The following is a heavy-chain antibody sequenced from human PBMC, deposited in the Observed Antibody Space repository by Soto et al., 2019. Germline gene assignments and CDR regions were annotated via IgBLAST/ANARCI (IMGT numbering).Heavy chain of an antibody. V-gene: IGHV4-38-2*02. J-gene: IGHJ4*02. CDR1: GYSISSGYY. Sequence: SETLSLTCAVSGYSISSGYYWGWIRQPPGKGLEWIGSIYHSGSTYYNPSLKSRVTISVDTSKNQFSLKLSSVTAADTAVYYCARDRSAGIVDVWGQGTLVTVSS. D-gene: IGHD2-15*01. CDR2: IYHSGST. CDR3: ARDRSAGIVDV.